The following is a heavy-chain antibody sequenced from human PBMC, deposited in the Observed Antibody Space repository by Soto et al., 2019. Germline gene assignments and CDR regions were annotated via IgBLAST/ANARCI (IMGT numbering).Heavy chain of an antibody. CDR1: GASIITDNYF. D-gene: IGHD4-17*01. J-gene: IGHJ4*02. CDR2: ISYSGRT. V-gene: IGHV4-39*01. Sequence: SETLSLTCTVSGASIITDNYFWVWIRQSPRRGLELIGSISYSGRTYDNPSLQSRVTISIDASKNQFSLKLTSVTTADTAVYYCARRRASDYGGNHHPYYFDRWGQGALVTVSS. CDR3: ARRRASDYGGNHHPYYFDR.